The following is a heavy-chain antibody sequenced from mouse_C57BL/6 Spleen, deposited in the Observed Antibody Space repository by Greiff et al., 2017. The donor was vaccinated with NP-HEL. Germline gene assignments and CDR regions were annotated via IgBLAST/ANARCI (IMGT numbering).Heavy chain of an antibody. J-gene: IGHJ2*01. CDR1: GYAFSSSW. V-gene: IGHV1-82*01. D-gene: IGHD2-2*01. CDR3: ANYYGYDGGFDY. Sequence: QVQLKQSGPELVKPGASVKISCKASGYAFSSSWMNWVKQRPGKGLEWIGRIYPGDGDTNYNGKFKGKATLTADKSSSTAYMQLSSLTSEDSAVYFCANYYGYDGGFDYWGQGTTLTVSS. CDR2: IYPGDGDT.